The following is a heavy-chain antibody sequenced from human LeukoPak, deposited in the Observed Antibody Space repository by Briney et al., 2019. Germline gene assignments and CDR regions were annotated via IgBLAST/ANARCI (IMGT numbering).Heavy chain of an antibody. V-gene: IGHV3-30*18. CDR3: AKGTRGVIIPNFDY. CDR1: GFTFSSYG. CDR2: ISYDGSNK. Sequence: PGGSLRLSCAASGFTFSSYGMHWVRQAPGKGLGWVAVISYDGSNKYYADSVKGRFTISRDNSKNTLYLQMNSLRAEDTAVYYCAKGTRGVIIPNFDYWGQGTLVTVSS. D-gene: IGHD3-10*01. J-gene: IGHJ4*02.